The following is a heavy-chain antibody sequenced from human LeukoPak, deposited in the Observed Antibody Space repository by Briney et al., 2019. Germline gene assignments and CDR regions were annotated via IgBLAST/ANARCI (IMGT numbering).Heavy chain of an antibody. V-gene: IGHV3-23*01. Sequence: GGSLRLSCAASGFTFSSDVMSWVRQAPGRGLECVASVIGSGANTYYADSVRGRFTISRDNSKNTLLLQMNSLRAEDTAVYYCARRGATVRAFDIWGQGTMVTVSS. CDR3: ARRGATVRAFDI. J-gene: IGHJ3*02. CDR2: VIGSGANT. CDR1: GFTFSSDV. D-gene: IGHD3-10*01.